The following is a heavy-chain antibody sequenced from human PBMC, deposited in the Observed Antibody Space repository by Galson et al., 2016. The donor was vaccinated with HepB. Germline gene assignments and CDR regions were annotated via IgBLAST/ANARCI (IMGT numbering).Heavy chain of an antibody. CDR3: ARGWPLNY. D-gene: IGHD2-8*01. J-gene: IGHJ4*02. CDR1: GFTFSKYW. V-gene: IGHV3-7*04. CDR2: IKQDGSEK. Sequence: SLRLSCAASGFTFSKYWMSWVRQAPGKGLEWVANIKQDGSEKYYVDSVKGRFTISRDNANNSLYLQVNSLRAEDTAVYYCARGWPLNYWGQGALVTVSS.